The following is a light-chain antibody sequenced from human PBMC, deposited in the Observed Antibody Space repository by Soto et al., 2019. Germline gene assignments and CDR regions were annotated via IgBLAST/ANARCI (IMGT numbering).Light chain of an antibody. Sequence: DIQMTQSPSSLSASVGDRVTITCRASQSISNYLNWYQQKPGKAPKLLINAASSLQGGVPSRFSGRGSGTDFTLTISSLQPEDFATYYCHQGYSTPITFGQGTRLELK. CDR2: AAS. V-gene: IGKV1-39*01. CDR3: HQGYSTPIT. J-gene: IGKJ5*01. CDR1: QSISNY.